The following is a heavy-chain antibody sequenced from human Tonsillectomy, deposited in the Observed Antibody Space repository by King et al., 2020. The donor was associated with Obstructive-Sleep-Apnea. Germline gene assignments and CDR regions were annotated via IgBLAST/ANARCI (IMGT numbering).Heavy chain of an antibody. CDR1: GYTFTSYD. CDR3: ARGRSSGWEPFDY. V-gene: IGHV1-8*01. J-gene: IGHJ4*02. CDR2: MNPKSGGT. Sequence: QLVQSGAEVKKPGASVKVSCKASGYTFTSYDINCVRQSTGQGLEWMVWMNPKSGGTSYAQKVQGRVTVTRDTSISTAYMERSSLTSEDTAVYYCARGRSSGWEPFDYWGQGTLVTVSS. D-gene: IGHD6-19*01.